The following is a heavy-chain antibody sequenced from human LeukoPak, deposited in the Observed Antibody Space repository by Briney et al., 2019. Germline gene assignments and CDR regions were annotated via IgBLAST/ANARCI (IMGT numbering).Heavy chain of an antibody. V-gene: IGHV3-7*01. CDR2: IKPDGSVQ. CDR1: GFTFSSFW. D-gene: IGHD3-10*01. Sequence: GGSLRLSRAASGFTFSSFWMNWVRQAPGKGLEWVANIKPDGSVQYYVDSVKGRFTISRDNAKNSLYLQMNSLRAEDTAVYYCARVGDRSGSSFLFKRGKYTYYYYMDVWGKGTTVTISS. J-gene: IGHJ6*03. CDR3: ARVGDRSGSSFLFKRGKYTYYYYMDV.